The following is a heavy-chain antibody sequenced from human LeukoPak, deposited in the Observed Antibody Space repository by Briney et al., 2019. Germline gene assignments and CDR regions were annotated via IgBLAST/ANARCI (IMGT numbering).Heavy chain of an antibody. CDR3: AKPAGNYYDSTFDY. V-gene: IGHV3-30*18. CDR1: GFTFSSYG. CDR2: ISHDGANK. Sequence: GGSLRLSCAASGFTFSSYGMHWVRQAPGQGLEWVAVISHDGANKHYADSVKGRFTISRDNSKNTVYLQINSLRPEDTAVYYCAKPAGNYYDSTFDYWGQGTLVTVSS. J-gene: IGHJ4*02. D-gene: IGHD3-22*01.